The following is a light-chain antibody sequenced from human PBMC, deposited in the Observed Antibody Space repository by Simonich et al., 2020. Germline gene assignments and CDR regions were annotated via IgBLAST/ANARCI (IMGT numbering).Light chain of an antibody. CDR2: EDN. CDR3: QSYDSSNRV. J-gene: IGLJ2*01. V-gene: IGLV6-57*01. Sequence: NFMLTQPPSVSESPGKTVTISCTRSSGSIASNYVQWYQPRPGSSPTTVIYEDNQRPSGVPDRFSGSIDSSSNSASLTIAGLKTEDEADYYCQSYDSSNRVFGGGTKLTVL. CDR1: SGSIASNY.